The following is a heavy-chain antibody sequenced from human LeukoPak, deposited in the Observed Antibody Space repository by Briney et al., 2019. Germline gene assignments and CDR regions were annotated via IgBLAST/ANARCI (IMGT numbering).Heavy chain of an antibody. J-gene: IGHJ4*02. Sequence: SETLSLTCAVYGGSFSGYYWSWVRQPAGKGLEWIGRIYTSGSTNYNPSLKSRVTISVDTSKTQFSLKLSSVTAADTAVYYCARLMATPGYFDYWGQGTLVTVSS. D-gene: IGHD5-24*01. V-gene: IGHV4-59*10. CDR1: GGSFSGYY. CDR3: ARLMATPGYFDY. CDR2: IYTSGST.